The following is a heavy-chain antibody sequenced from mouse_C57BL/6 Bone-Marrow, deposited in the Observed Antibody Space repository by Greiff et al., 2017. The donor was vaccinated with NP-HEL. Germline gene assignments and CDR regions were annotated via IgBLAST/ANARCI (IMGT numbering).Heavy chain of an antibody. CDR1: GYTFTDYY. D-gene: IGHD2-3*01. CDR3: AIGWFDY. CDR2: INPNNGGT. J-gene: IGHJ2*01. Sequence: EVKLQQSGPELVKPGASVKISCKASGYTFTDYYMNWVKQSHGKSLEWIGDINPNNGGTSYNQKFKGKATLTVDKSSSTAYMELRSLTSEDSAVYYCAIGWFDYWGQGTTLTVSS. V-gene: IGHV1-26*01.